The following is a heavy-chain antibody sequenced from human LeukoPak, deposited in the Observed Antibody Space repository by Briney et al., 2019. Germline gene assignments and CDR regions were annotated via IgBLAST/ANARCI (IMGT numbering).Heavy chain of an antibody. J-gene: IGHJ4*02. CDR3: ARGGVTLVRGVTIAYPFDY. CDR2: INHSGST. V-gene: IGHV4-34*01. CDR1: DGSFSGYY. D-gene: IGHD3-10*01. Sequence: SEILSLTCAVYDGSFSGYYWSWIRQPPGKGLEWIGEINHSGSTNYNPSLKSRVTISVDTSKNQFSLKLNSMTAADTAVYYCARGGVTLVRGVTIAYPFDYWGQGTLVTVSS.